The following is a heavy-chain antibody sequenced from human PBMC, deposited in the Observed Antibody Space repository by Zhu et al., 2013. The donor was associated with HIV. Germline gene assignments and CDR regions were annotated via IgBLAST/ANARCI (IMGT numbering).Heavy chain of an antibody. D-gene: IGHD6-19*01. CDR1: GYTFTNYG. V-gene: IGHV1-18*01. CDR2: ISSYNGNT. Sequence: QVQLVQSGAEVKKPGASVKVSCKASGYTFTNYGITWVRQAPGQGLEWTGWISSYNGNTNYAQMLQGRVTMTTDTSTSTAYMDLRSLRSDDTAVYYCARDQVAGPFDYWGQGTLVTVSS. CDR3: ARDQVAGPFDY. J-gene: IGHJ4*02.